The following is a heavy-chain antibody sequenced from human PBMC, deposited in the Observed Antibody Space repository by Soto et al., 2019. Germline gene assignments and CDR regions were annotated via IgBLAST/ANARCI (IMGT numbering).Heavy chain of an antibody. D-gene: IGHD3-16*01. CDR1: GFTFSSRL. J-gene: IGHJ4*02. V-gene: IGHV3-23*01. Sequence: EVQLLESGGGLVRPGGSQRLSCAASGFTFSSRLMGWVRQPPGKEPEWISGISGASDSTYYAASVKGRFTISRDNSANTLYLQINSLRAEDTALYYCATYVWGTQRYHDHWGRGTQVTVSS. CDR2: ISGASDST. CDR3: ATYVWGTQRYHDH.